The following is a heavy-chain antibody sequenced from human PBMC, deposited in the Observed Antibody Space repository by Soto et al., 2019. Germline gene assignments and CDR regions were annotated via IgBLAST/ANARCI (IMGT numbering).Heavy chain of an antibody. J-gene: IGHJ4*02. CDR3: ARDPSGGSYLDY. Sequence: ESGGGVVQPGRSLRLSCAASGFTFSSYGMHWVRQAPGKGLEWVAVIWYDGSNKYYADSVKGRFTISRDNSKNTLYLQMNSLRAEDTAVYYCARDPSGGSYLDYWGQGTLVTVSS. V-gene: IGHV3-33*01. CDR1: GFTFSSYG. CDR2: IWYDGSNK. D-gene: IGHD2-15*01.